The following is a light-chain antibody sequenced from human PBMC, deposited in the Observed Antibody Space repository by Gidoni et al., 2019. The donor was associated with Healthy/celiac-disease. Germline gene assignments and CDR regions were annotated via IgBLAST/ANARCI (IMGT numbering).Light chain of an antibody. J-gene: IGKJ1*01. Sequence: EIVMTQSPATLSVSPGERATLSCRASQSVSSNLAWYQQKPGQAPRLLIYGASTRATGIPARFSGSGSGTEFTLTISSLQSEDFAVYYCQQYNNWLSWTFGQXTKVEIK. CDR3: QQYNNWLSWT. CDR2: GAS. V-gene: IGKV3-15*01. CDR1: QSVSSN.